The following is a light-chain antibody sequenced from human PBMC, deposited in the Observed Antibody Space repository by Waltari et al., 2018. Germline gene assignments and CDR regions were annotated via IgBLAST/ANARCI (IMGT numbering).Light chain of an antibody. CDR3: QVWDSRTDHVI. CDR1: NIGSTS. V-gene: IGLV3-21*02. Sequence: YVLTQPPSVSVAPGQTARITCGGSNIGSTSVHWHQQTPGRAPILFVYDATDRPSGISERFSGSNAGNTATLIISGVEAGDEADYYCQVWDSRTDHVIFGGGIKLTVL. J-gene: IGLJ2*01. CDR2: DAT.